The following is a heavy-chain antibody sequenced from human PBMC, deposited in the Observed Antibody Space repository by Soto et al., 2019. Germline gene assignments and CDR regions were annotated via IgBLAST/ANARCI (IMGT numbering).Heavy chain of an antibody. D-gene: IGHD2-2*01. Sequence: WESPSLTFAVYGGSFSGYSWSWIRQPPGKGLEWIGEINHSGSTKYNPSLKSRLTMSVDRSKNQFSLRLTSVTAADTAVYFCGRDLTSNANCIDPWGQGTLVTDS. CDR1: GGSFSGYS. CDR2: INHSGST. J-gene: IGHJ5*02. V-gene: IGHV4-34*01. CDR3: GRDLTSNANCIDP.